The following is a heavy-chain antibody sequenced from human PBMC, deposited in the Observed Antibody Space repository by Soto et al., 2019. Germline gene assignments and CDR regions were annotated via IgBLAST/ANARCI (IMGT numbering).Heavy chain of an antibody. CDR1: GYTFTSYG. CDR2: ISAYNGNT. CDR3: AEGSGGYGDPEWFDP. D-gene: IGHD3-10*01. J-gene: IGHJ5*02. V-gene: IGHV1-18*01. Sequence: QVQLVQSGAEVKKPGASVKVSCKASGYTFTSYGISWVRQAPGQGLEWMGWISAYNGNTNYAQKLQGRVTMTTDTSTSTAYMELRCLRSDDTAVYYGAEGSGGYGDPEWFDPWGQGTLVTVSS.